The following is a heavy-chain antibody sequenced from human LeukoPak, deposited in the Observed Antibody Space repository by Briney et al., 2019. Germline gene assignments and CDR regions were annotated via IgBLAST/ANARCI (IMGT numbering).Heavy chain of an antibody. CDR3: ARVNYYDSSGYYGHYYYYYMDV. J-gene: IGHJ6*03. CDR1: GYTFTSYG. V-gene: IGHV1-18*01. D-gene: IGHD3-22*01. CDR2: ISAYNGNT. Sequence: ASAKVSCKASGYTFTSYGISWVRQAPGQGLEWMGWISAYNGNTNYAQKLQGRVTMTTDTSTSTAYMELRSLRSDDTAVYYCARVNYYDSSGYYGHYYYYYMDVWGKGTTVTVSS.